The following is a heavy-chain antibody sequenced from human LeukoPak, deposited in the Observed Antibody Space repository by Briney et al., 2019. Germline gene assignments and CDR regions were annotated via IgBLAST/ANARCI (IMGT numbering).Heavy chain of an antibody. CDR1: GGSFSGYY. CDR2: INHSGST. D-gene: IGHD5-12*01. CDR3: ARGPLGWLRLTWFDP. V-gene: IGHV4-34*01. J-gene: IGHJ5*02. Sequence: SETLSLTCAVYGGSFSGYYWSWIRQPPGKGLEWIGEINHSGSTNYNPSLKSRVTISVDTSKNQFSLKLNSVTAADTAVYYCARGPLGWLRLTWFDPWGQGTLVTVSS.